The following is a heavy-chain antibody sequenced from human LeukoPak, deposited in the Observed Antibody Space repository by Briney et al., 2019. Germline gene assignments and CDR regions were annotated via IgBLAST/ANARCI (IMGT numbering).Heavy chain of an antibody. V-gene: IGHV4-59*08. Sequence: SETLSLTCTVSGGSISSYYWSWIRHPPGKGLEWIGYIYYSGSTNYNPSLKSRVTISVDTSKNQFSLKLSSVTAADTAVYYCARGGAKQFLVNWYFDLWGRGTLVTVPS. CDR1: GGSISSYY. CDR2: IYYSGST. J-gene: IGHJ2*01. CDR3: ARGGAKQFLVNWYFDL. D-gene: IGHD6-19*01.